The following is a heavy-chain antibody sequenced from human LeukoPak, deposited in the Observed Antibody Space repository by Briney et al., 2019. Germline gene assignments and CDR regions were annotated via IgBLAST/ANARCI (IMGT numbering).Heavy chain of an antibody. CDR3: ARQPRYCSSTSCYYYYYMDV. CDR1: GYSISSGYY. CDR2: IYHSGST. Sequence: SETLSLTCAVSGYSISSGYYWGWIRQPPGKGLEWIGSIYHSGSTYYNPSLKSRVTISVDTSKNQFSLKLSSVTAADTAVYYCARQPRYCSSTSCYYYYYMDVWGKGTTVTASS. D-gene: IGHD2-2*01. J-gene: IGHJ6*03. V-gene: IGHV4-38-2*01.